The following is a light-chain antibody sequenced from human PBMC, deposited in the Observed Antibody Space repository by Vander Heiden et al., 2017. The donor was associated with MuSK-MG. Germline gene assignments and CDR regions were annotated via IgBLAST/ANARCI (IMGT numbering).Light chain of an antibody. V-gene: IGLV1-44*01. Sequence: QSVLTQPPSASGTPGQRVTISCSGSSSNIGSNTVNWYQQLPGTAPNLLIYSNNQRPSGVPARCSGSKSGTSASLAISGLQSEEEADYYCAAWDDSLNGSGVFGGGTKLTVL. CDR2: SNN. J-gene: IGLJ2*01. CDR3: AAWDDSLNGSGV. CDR1: SSNIGSNT.